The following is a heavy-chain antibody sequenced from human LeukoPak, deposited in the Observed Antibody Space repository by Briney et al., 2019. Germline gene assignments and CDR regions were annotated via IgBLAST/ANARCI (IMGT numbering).Heavy chain of an antibody. CDR2: INQGGSVK. CDR3: TRPSYSGSSTTGDY. Sequence: GGSLRLSCAASGFTFSSYAMSWVRQAPGKGLEWVANINQGGSVKYYVDSVKGRFTISRDDAKNSLYVQMNSLRDEDTAVYYCTRPSYSGSSTTGDYWGQGTLVTVSS. CDR1: GFTFSSYA. J-gene: IGHJ4*02. D-gene: IGHD1-26*01. V-gene: IGHV3-7*01.